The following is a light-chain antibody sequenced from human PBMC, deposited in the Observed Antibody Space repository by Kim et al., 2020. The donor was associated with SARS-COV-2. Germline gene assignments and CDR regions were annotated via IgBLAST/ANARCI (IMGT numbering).Light chain of an antibody. Sequence: SPVERATLSRRASQSVSSSYLAWYQQKPGQAPRLLIYGASSRATGIPDRFSGSGSGTDFTLTISRLEPEDFAVYYCQQYGSSSWTFGQGTKVDIK. CDR1: QSVSSSY. CDR3: QQYGSSSWT. V-gene: IGKV3-20*01. CDR2: GAS. J-gene: IGKJ1*01.